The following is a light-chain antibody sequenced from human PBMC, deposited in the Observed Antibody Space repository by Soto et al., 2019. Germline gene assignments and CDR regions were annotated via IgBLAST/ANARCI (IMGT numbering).Light chain of an antibody. CDR2: DVT. J-gene: IGLJ1*01. Sequence: QSALTQPASVSGSPGQSITISCTGTSDDVGGYNYVSWYQQHPGKVPQLIVYDVTNRPSGVSIRFSGSKSGNTASLTISGLQAEDEADYYCSSFVSSSRLYVFGTGTKVTVL. CDR3: SSFVSSSRLYV. V-gene: IGLV2-14*03. CDR1: SDDVGGYNY.